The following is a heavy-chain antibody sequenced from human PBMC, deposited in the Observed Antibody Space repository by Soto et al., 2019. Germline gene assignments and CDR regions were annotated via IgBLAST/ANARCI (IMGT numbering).Heavy chain of an antibody. CDR1: GVTFSDYA. V-gene: IGHV3-64D*06. CDR2: IRSAGDRI. Sequence: GGFLRLSCAASGVTFSDYAMHWVRQTTGKGLEYVSVIRSAGDRIYYADSVKGRFTISRDNSKNTLFLQMNSLRPDDTAMYYCVKDHPALEYWGHGTLVTVSS. CDR3: VKDHPALEY. J-gene: IGHJ4*01.